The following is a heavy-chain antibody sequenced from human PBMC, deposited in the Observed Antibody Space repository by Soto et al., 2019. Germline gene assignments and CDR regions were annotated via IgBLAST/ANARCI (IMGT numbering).Heavy chain of an antibody. CDR1: GGSFSGYY. V-gene: IGHV4-34*01. CDR2: INHSGST. CDR3: ARRLAYYDFWSGTGNWFDP. D-gene: IGHD3-3*01. J-gene: IGHJ5*02. Sequence: SETLSLTCAVYGGSFSGYYWSWIRQPPGKGLEWIGEINHSGSTSYNPSLKSRVTISVDTSKNQFSLKLSSVTAADTAVYYCARRLAYYDFWSGTGNWFDPWGQGTLVTVSS.